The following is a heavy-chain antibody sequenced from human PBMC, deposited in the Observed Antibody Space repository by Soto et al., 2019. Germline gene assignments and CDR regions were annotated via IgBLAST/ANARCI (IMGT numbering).Heavy chain of an antibody. Sequence: EVRLVESGGGLVKPGGSLRLSCAASGFTFNKYSMNWVRQAPGKGVEWVSSITSKTGDQYYADSVKGRFIISRDNTKNSLSLHVTSLRDEDPAVYYCTRDLMPNDRGLGDLAYWGQGTLVTVSS. J-gene: IGHJ4*02. D-gene: IGHD3-22*01. V-gene: IGHV3-21*06. CDR3: TRDLMPNDRGLGDLAY. CDR1: GFTFNKYS. CDR2: ITSKTGDQ.